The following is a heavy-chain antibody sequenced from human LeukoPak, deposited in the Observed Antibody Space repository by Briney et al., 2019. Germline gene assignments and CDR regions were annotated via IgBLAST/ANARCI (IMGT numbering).Heavy chain of an antibody. CDR3: ARVQGELEPDDY. CDR1: GYTFTSYA. J-gene: IGHJ4*02. D-gene: IGHD1-1*01. Sequence: ASVKVSCKASGYTFTSYAMHWVRQAPGQRLEWMGWINAGNGNTKYSQKLQGRVTMTTDTSTSTAYMELRSLRSDDTAVYYCARVQGELEPDDYWGQGTLVTVSS. V-gene: IGHV1-3*01. CDR2: INAGNGNT.